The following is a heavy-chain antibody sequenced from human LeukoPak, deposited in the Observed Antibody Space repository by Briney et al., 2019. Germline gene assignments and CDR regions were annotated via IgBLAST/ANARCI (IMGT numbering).Heavy chain of an antibody. CDR2: IYYRGST. Sequence: SETLSLTCTVSGGSLSSYHWSWIRPPPGRELEWIGYIYYRGSTNCNHSLKSRVTISVDTSKNQFSLKLSSVTAADAAVYYCARGTPGGQFDPWGQGTLVTVSS. D-gene: IGHD3-10*01. V-gene: IGHV4-59*01. CDR3: ARGTPGGQFDP. CDR1: GGSLSSYH. J-gene: IGHJ5*02.